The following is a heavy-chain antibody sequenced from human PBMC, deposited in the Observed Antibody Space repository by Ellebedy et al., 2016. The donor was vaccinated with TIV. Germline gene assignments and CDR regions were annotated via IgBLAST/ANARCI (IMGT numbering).Heavy chain of an antibody. CDR1: GFTFSDYY. V-gene: IGHV3-11*04. D-gene: IGHD3-10*01. Sequence: GGSLRLSXAASGFTFSDYYMSWIRQAPGKGLEWVSYISSSGSTIYYADSVKGRFTISRDNAKNSLYLQMNSLRAEDTAVYYCGRESVYYYYGMDVWGQGTTVTVSS. CDR3: GRESVYYYYGMDV. CDR2: ISSSGSTI. J-gene: IGHJ6*02.